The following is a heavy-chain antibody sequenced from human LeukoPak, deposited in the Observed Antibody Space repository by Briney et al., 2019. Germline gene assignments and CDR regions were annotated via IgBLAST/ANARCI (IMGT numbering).Heavy chain of an antibody. V-gene: IGHV3-7*01. CDR1: GSTFSSYW. CDR3: ARDPTYYDILTGYFFQDGMDV. D-gene: IGHD3-9*01. CDR2: IKQDGSEK. Sequence: PGGSLRLSCAASGSTFSSYWMSWVRQAPGKGLEWVANIKQDGSEKYYVDSVKGRFTISRDNAKNSLYLQMNSLRAEDTAVYYCARDPTYYDILTGYFFQDGMDVWGQGTTVTVSS. J-gene: IGHJ6*02.